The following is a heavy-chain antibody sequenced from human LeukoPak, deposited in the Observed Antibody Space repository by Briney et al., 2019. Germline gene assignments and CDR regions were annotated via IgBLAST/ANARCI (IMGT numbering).Heavy chain of an antibody. CDR1: GFTFSSYG. D-gene: IGHD6-13*01. CDR3: ARDRHSSSWYDY. V-gene: IGHV3-30*02. J-gene: IGHJ4*02. Sequence: GGSLRLSCAASGFTFSSYGMLWVRQAPGKGLEWVAFIRYDGSNKYYADSVKGRFTISRDNSKNTLYLQMNSLRAEDTAVYYCARDRHSSSWYDYWGQGTLVTVSS. CDR2: IRYDGSNK.